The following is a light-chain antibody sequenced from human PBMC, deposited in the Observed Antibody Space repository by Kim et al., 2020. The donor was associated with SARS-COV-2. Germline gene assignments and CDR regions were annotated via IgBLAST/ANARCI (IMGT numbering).Light chain of an antibody. CDR3: AAWDDSLSGVV. CDR1: SSNIGSNY. J-gene: IGLJ2*01. CDR2: SNN. V-gene: IGLV1-47*02. Sequence: QRVNISCSGSSSNIGSNYVYWYQQLPGTAPKLLIYSNNQRPSGVPARFSGSKSGTSASLAISGLRSEDEADYYCAAWDDSLSGVVFGGGTKLTVL.